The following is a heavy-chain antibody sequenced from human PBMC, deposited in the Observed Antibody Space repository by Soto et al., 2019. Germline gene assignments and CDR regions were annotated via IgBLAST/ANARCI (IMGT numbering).Heavy chain of an antibody. D-gene: IGHD5-12*01. V-gene: IGHV1-46*03. CDR2: INPSGGST. J-gene: IGHJ3*02. CDR1: GYTFTSYY. CDR3: ARVDGGYDFAFDI. Sequence: ASVKVSCKASGYTFTSYYMHWVRQAPGQGLEWMGIINPSGGSTSYAQKFQGRVTMTRDTSTXXXXXXXXXXRSXDTAVYYCARVDGGYDFAFDIWGQGTTVTVSS.